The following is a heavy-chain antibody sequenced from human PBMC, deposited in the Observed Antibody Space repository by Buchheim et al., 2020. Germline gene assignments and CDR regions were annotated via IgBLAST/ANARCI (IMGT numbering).Heavy chain of an antibody. CDR1: GFTFSSYW. Sequence: EVQLVESGGGLVQPGGSLRLSCAASGFTFSSYWMSWVRQAPGKGLEWVANIKQDGSEKYYVDSVKGRFTISRDNAKNSLYLQMNSLRAEDTAVYYCARDGGYCSSTSCYEGGGYYYYYGMDVWGQGTT. CDR3: ARDGGYCSSTSCYEGGGYYYYYGMDV. D-gene: IGHD2-2*01. CDR2: IKQDGSEK. V-gene: IGHV3-7*01. J-gene: IGHJ6*02.